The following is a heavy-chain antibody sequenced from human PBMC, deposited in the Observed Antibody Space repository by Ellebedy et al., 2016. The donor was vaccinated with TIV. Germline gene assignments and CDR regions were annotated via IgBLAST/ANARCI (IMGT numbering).Heavy chain of an antibody. CDR1: GGSISSSSYY. Sequence: SETLSLXXTVSGGSISSSSYYWSWIRQPPGKGLEWIGEINHSGSTNYNPSLKSRVTISVDTSKNQFSLKLSSVTAADTAVYYCARKYYDYVWGSYRPFDYWGQGTLVTVSS. CDR3: ARKYYDYVWGSYRPFDY. D-gene: IGHD3-16*02. V-gene: IGHV4-39*07. J-gene: IGHJ4*02. CDR2: INHSGST.